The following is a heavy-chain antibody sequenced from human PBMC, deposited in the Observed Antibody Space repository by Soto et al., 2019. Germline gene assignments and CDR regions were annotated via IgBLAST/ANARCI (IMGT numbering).Heavy chain of an antibody. J-gene: IGHJ4*02. CDR1: GFTFSSYG. Sequence: PGGSLRLSCAASGFTFSSYGMHWVRQAPGKGREWVAVIWYDGSNKYYADSVKGRFTISRDNSKNTLYLQMNSLRAEATAVYYCASGLMGMPDYWGQGSLVTVSS. V-gene: IGHV3-33*01. D-gene: IGHD7-27*01. CDR3: ASGLMGMPDY. CDR2: IWYDGSNK.